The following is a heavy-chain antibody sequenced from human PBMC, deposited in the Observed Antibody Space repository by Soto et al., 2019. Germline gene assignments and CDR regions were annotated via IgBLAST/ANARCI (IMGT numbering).Heavy chain of an antibody. J-gene: IGHJ4*02. CDR2: ISSSSSTI. Sequence: PGGSLRLSCAASGFTFSSYSMNWVRQAPGKGLEWVSYISSSSSTIYYADSVKGRFTISRDNAKNSLYLQMNSLRDEDPAVYYCARDPLLRDFDGSDAYYFDYWGQGTLVTVS. V-gene: IGHV3-48*02. CDR1: GFTFSSYS. D-gene: IGHD3-9*01. CDR3: ARDPLLRDFDGSDAYYFDY.